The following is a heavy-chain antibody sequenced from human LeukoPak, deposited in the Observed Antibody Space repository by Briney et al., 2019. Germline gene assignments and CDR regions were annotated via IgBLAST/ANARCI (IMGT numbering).Heavy chain of an antibody. CDR2: FYPEDGET. CDR3: ATDSSGYFLVDAFDI. J-gene: IGHJ3*02. V-gene: IGHV1-24*01. Sequence: VASVSVSCKVSGDTLTELSMHGGRQAPGKGGEWRGGFYPEDGETIYAQNFQARVTMTEDTSTDTAYMELSSLSSEDPAVYYCATDSSGYFLVDAFDIWGQGTMVTVSS. CDR1: GDTLTELS. D-gene: IGHD3-22*01.